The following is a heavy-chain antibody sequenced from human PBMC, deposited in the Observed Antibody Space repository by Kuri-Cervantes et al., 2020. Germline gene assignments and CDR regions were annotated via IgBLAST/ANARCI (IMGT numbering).Heavy chain of an antibody. CDR3: ARDGAAYFDASGSFVTFSDY. D-gene: IGHD3-22*01. V-gene: IGHV6-1*01. CDR2: TYYRSKWYN. J-gene: IGHJ4*02. Sequence: SETLSLTCAISGDSVSSNSAAWNWIRQSPSRGLEWLGRTYYRSKWYNDYAVSVKSRITINPDTSKNQFSLQLNSVTPEDTAVYYCARDGAAYFDASGSFVTFSDYWGQGALVTVSS. CDR1: GDSVSSNSAA.